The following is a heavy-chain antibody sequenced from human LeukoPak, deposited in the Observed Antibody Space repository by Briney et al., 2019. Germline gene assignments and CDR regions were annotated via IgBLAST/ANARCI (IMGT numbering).Heavy chain of an antibody. D-gene: IGHD3-22*01. CDR2: ISWNSGSI. J-gene: IGHJ4*02. CDR3: AKGTDNFYDSSGYYDY. Sequence: GGSLRLSCAASGFTFDDYAMHWVRQAPGKGLEWVSGISWNSGSIGYADSVKGRFTISRDNAKNSLYLQMNSLRAEDTALYYCAKGTDNFYDSSGYYDYWGQGTLVTVSS. CDR1: GFTFDDYA. V-gene: IGHV3-9*01.